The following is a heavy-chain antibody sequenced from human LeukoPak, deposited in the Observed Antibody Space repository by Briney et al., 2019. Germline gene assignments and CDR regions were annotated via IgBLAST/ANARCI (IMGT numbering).Heavy chain of an antibody. D-gene: IGHD3-22*01. V-gene: IGHV4-31*03. CDR3: ASSDYYDSSGYYYH. CDR1: GGSINSGGYY. Sequence: SETLSLTCTVSGGSINSGGYYWSWIRQHPGKGLEWIGYIYYSGSTYYNPSLKSRVTISVDTSKNQFSLKLSSVTAADTAVYYCASSDYYDSSGYYYHWGQGTLVTVSS. CDR2: IYYSGST. J-gene: IGHJ5*02.